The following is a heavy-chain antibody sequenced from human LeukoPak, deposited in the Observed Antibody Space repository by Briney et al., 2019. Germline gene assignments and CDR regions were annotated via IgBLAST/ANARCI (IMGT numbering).Heavy chain of an antibody. V-gene: IGHV3-48*04. Sequence: GGSLRLSCAASGFTLSSYSMNWVRQAPGKGLEWVSYISSSGSTIYYADSVKGRFTISRDNAKNSLYLQMNSLRAEDTAVYYCARGAGYYGSGSYYKRGATYYFDYWGQGTLVTVSS. D-gene: IGHD3-10*01. J-gene: IGHJ4*02. CDR2: ISSSGSTI. CDR3: ARGAGYYGSGSYYKRGATYYFDY. CDR1: GFTLSSYS.